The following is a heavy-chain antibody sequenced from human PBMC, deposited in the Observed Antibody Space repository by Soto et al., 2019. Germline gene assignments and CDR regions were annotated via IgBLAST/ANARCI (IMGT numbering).Heavy chain of an antibody. Sequence: EVQLVESGGGLVQPGGSLKLSCAASGFTFSGSAMHWGSQASGKGLEWVGRIRSKANSYATAYAASVKGRFTISRDDSKHTSYLQMNSLKTEDTAVYYCNSGRGRYFDYWGQGTLVTVSS. CDR1: GFTFSGSA. J-gene: IGHJ4*02. D-gene: IGHD1-26*01. CDR3: NSGRGRYFDY. V-gene: IGHV3-73*01. CDR2: IRSKANSYAT.